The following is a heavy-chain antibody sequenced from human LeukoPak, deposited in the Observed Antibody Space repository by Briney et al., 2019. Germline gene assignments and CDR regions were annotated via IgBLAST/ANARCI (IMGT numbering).Heavy chain of an antibody. CDR1: GYTFTSYG. J-gene: IGHJ5*02. CDR2: MNPSSGNT. D-gene: IGHD3-10*01. CDR3: ARSPMVRVYNWFDP. Sequence: GASVKVSCKASGYTFTSYGINWVRQATGQGLEWLGWMNPSSGNTGYAQKFQGRVTMTRDTSISTAYMELSSLRSEDTAVYYCARSPMVRVYNWFDPWGQGTLVTVSS. V-gene: IGHV1-8*01.